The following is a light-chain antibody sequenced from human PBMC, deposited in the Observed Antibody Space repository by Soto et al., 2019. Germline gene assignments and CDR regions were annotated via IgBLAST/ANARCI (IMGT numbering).Light chain of an antibody. J-gene: IGKJ3*01. V-gene: IGKV3-20*01. CDR2: NAS. Sequence: EIVLTQSPGTLSLSPGERATLSCRASQTVSSGSLAWYQQKPGQAPRLLISNASRRATGIPDRFSGSGSGTDYTHTFSRLEPVEFAVYFCQQYGRSPVTFGPGTKVDIK. CDR1: QTVSSGS. CDR3: QQYGRSPVT.